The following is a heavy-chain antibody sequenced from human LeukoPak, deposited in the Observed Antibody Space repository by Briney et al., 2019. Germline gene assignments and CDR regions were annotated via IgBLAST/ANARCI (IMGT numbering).Heavy chain of an antibody. J-gene: IGHJ3*02. CDR1: GFTFDDYA. CDR3: AKDMEGHFFGAFDI. D-gene: IGHD2/OR15-2a*01. CDR2: ISWDGGST. Sequence: TGGSLRLSCAASGFTFDDYAMHWVRQAPGKGLEWVSLISWDGGSTYYADSVKGRFTISRDNSKNSLYLQMNSLRAEDTALYYCAKDMEGHFFGAFDIWGQGTMVTVSS. V-gene: IGHV3-43D*03.